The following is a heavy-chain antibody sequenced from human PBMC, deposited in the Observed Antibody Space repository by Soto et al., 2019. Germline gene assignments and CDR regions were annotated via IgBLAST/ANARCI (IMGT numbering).Heavy chain of an antibody. CDR3: ARDGRRYDFWSGYFPENPDFDY. CDR1: GYTITGYY. D-gene: IGHD3-3*01. J-gene: IGHJ4*01. CDR2: INPNSGGT. V-gene: IGHV1-2*04. Sequence: GASVKVSCKASGYTITGYYMHWVRQAHGQGLEWMGWINPNSGGTNYAQKFQGWVTMTRDTSISTAYMELSRLRSDDTAVYYCARDGRRYDFWSGYFPENPDFDYWGHGTLVTVSS.